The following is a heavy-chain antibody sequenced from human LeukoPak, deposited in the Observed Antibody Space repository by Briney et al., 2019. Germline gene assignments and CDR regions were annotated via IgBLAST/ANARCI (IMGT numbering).Heavy chain of an antibody. J-gene: IGHJ4*02. D-gene: IGHD2-2*01. Sequence: GGSLRLSCAASGFTFSNAWMSWVRQAPGKGLEWVGRIKSKTDGGTTDYAAPVKGRFTISRDDSKNTLYLQMNSLKTEDTAVYYCTTDIVVVPAVNYYFDYWDQGTLVTVSS. CDR2: IKSKTDGGTT. CDR3: TTDIVVVPAVNYYFDY. V-gene: IGHV3-15*01. CDR1: GFTFSNAW.